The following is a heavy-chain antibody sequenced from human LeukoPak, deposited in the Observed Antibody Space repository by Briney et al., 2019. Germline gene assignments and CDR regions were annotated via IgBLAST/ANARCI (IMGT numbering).Heavy chain of an antibody. D-gene: IGHD2-2*01. Sequence: SGTLSLTCAVSGGSISSSNWWSWVRQPPGKGLGWIGEIYHSGSTNYNPSLKSRVTISVDKSKNQFSLKLSSVTAADTAVYYCARSLVVPAANFDYWGQGTLVTVSS. J-gene: IGHJ4*02. CDR1: GGSISSSNW. CDR2: IYHSGST. CDR3: ARSLVVPAANFDY. V-gene: IGHV4-4*02.